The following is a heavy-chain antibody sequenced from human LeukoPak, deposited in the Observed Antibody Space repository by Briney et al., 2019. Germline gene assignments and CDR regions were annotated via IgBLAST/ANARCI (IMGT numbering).Heavy chain of an antibody. D-gene: IGHD5-12*01. J-gene: IGHJ4*02. CDR1: GFTFSSYS. V-gene: IGHV3-21*01. CDR2: ISSSSSYI. CDR3: ARASISFRPGGGYSGYDLDY. Sequence: GGSLRLSCAASGFTFSSYSMNWVRQAPGKGLEWVSSISSSSSYIYYADSVKGRFTISRDNAKNSLYLQMNSLRAEDTAVYYCARASISFRPGGGYSGYDLDYWGQGTLVTVSS.